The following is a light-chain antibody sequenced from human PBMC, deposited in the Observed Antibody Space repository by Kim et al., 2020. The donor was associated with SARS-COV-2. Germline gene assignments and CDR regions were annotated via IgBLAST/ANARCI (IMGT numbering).Light chain of an antibody. V-gene: IGKV1-9*01. CDR3: QQLNSYPPF. CDR2: TAS. J-gene: IGKJ2*01. CDR1: QDIGTY. Sequence: SASVGDRVTITCRASQDIGTYLAWYQQKPGKAPKLLIYTASTLQSGVPSRFSGSGSGTAFTLTIGSLQPEDFATYYCQQLNSYPPFFGQGTKLEI.